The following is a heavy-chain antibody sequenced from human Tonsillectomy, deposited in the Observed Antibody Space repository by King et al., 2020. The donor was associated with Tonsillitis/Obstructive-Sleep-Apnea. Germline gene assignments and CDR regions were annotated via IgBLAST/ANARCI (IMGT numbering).Heavy chain of an antibody. J-gene: IGHJ4*02. Sequence: QLVQSGSEVKKPGASVKVSCKASGYTFNNFGISWVRQAPGQGLEWMGWIRPYNGNSNYVQNLQGRVTMTTDTSTSTAYMELRSLRSDDTAVYYCARMVSGYSGYDSIFDYWGQGTLVTVSS. CDR1: GYTFNNFG. V-gene: IGHV1-18*01. D-gene: IGHD5-12*01. CDR2: IRPYNGNS. CDR3: ARMVSGYSGYDSIFDY.